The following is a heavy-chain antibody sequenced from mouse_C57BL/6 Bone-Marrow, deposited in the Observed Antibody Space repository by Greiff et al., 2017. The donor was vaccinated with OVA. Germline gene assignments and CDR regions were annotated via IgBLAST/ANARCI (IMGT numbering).Heavy chain of an antibody. J-gene: IGHJ2*01. CDR1: GYTFTSYT. Sequence: VQLQQSGAELARPGASVKMSCKASGYTFTSYTMHLVKQRPGQGLEWIGYINTSSGYTKYNQKFKDKATLTADKSSSTAYMQLSSLTSGDSAVYYCARGNWAFDYWGQGTTLTVSS. D-gene: IGHD4-1*01. CDR2: INTSSGYT. V-gene: IGHV1-4*01. CDR3: ARGNWAFDY.